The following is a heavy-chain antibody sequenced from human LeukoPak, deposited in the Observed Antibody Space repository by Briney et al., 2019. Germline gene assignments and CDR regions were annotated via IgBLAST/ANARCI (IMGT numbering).Heavy chain of an antibody. CDR2: ITSSSSYI. D-gene: IGHD3-3*01. CDR1: GFTFSTYS. Sequence: GGSLRLSCAASGFTFSTYSMNWVRQAPGKGLEWVSSITSSSSYIYYADSVKGRFTISRDNAKNSLYLQMNSLRAEDTAVYYCAKGSKEVLFTRDHHMDVWGKGTTVTISS. J-gene: IGHJ6*03. CDR3: AKGSKEVLFTRDHHMDV. V-gene: IGHV3-21*01.